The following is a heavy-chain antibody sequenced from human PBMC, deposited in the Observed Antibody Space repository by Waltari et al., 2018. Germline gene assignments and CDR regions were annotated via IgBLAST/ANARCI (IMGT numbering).Heavy chain of an antibody. D-gene: IGHD3-22*01. CDR1: GFTFSSYG. CDR3: ARDLDSSGYSVGYFQH. V-gene: IGHV3-33*01. Sequence: VQPGRSLRLSCAASGFTFSSYGMHWVRQAPGKGLEWVAVIWYDGSNKYYADSVKGRFTISRDNSKNTLYLQMNRLRAEDTAVYYCARDLDSSGYSVGYFQHWGQGTLVTVSS. J-gene: IGHJ1*01. CDR2: IWYDGSNK.